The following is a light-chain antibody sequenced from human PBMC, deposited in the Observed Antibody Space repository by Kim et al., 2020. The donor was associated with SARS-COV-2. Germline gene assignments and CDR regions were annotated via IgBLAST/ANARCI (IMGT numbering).Light chain of an antibody. J-gene: IGLJ3*02. V-gene: IGLV1-44*01. CDR2: GND. Sequence: QSVLTQPPSASGTPGQRVTIFCSGSSSNFGSNSVNWYQQLPGTAPKLLIYGNDQRPSGVPDRFSASKSGTTASLAISGLQSDDEAVYYCAAWDDSLRGPVFGGGTQLTVL. CDR3: AAWDDSLRGPV. CDR1: SSNFGSNS.